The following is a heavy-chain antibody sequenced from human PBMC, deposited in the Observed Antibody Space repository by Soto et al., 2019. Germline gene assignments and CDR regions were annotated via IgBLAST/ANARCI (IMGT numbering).Heavy chain of an antibody. J-gene: IGHJ6*02. CDR3: ARGGSYYGYYYYGMDV. Sequence: QVQLVESGGGVVQPGRSLRLSCAASGFTFSSYGMHWVRQAPGKGLEWVAVIWYDGSNKYYADSVKGQFTISRDNSKNKLYLQMNSLRAEDTAVYYCARGGSYYGYYYYGMDVWGQGTTVTVSS. CDR1: GFTFSSYG. V-gene: IGHV3-33*01. D-gene: IGHD1-26*01. CDR2: IWYDGSNK.